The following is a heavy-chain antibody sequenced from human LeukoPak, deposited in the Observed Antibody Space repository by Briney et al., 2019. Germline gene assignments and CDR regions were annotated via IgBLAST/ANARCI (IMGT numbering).Heavy chain of an antibody. J-gene: IGHJ3*02. CDR3: ARGHIVVAQSLDASDI. V-gene: IGHV4-34*01. CDR1: GGSFSGYY. D-gene: IGHD2-21*01. Sequence: PSETLSLTCAVYGGSFSGYYWSWIRQPPGKGLEWIGEINHSGSTNYNPSLKSRVTISVDTSKNQFSLKLSSVTAADTAVYYCARGHIVVAQSLDASDIWGQGTMVTVSS. CDR2: INHSGST.